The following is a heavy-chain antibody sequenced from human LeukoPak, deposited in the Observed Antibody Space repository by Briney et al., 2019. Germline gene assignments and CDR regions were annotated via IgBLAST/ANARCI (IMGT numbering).Heavy chain of an antibody. D-gene: IGHD6-19*01. CDR2: ISSSSSYT. Sequence: PGGSLRLSCAASGFTFSDYYMSWIRQAPGKGLEWVSYISSSSSYTNYADSVKGRFTISRDNAKNSLYLQTNSLRAEDTAVYYCARDSSGLGSDYWGQGTLVTVSS. CDR1: GFTFSDYY. CDR3: ARDSSGLGSDY. J-gene: IGHJ4*02. V-gene: IGHV3-11*05.